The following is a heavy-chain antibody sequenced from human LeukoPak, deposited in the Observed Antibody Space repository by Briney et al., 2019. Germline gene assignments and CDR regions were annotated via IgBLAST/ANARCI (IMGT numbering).Heavy chain of an antibody. V-gene: IGHV5-51*01. D-gene: IGHD3-10*01. CDR3: ARQRGASGTINWFDP. CDR2: IYPDDSDT. CDR1: GFTFSTSW. Sequence: GDSLKISCETSGFTFSTSWIGWVRQMPGTGLEWVGAIYPDDSDTRYSPSFQGQVRISADKSARTAYLQWASLKASDTATYYCARQRGASGTINWFDPWGQGTQVTVSS. J-gene: IGHJ5*02.